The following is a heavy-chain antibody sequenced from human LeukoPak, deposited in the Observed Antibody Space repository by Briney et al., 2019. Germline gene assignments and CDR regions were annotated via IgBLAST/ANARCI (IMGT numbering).Heavy chain of an antibody. J-gene: IGHJ6*02. Sequence: GGSLRLSCAASGFSFSNYNMNWIRQAPGKGLEWVSYISSSSSYTNYADSVKGRFTISRDNAKNSLYLQMNSLRAEDTAVYYCARDVSTYCGGDCYHGMDVWGQGTTVTVSS. CDR3: ARDVSTYCGGDCYHGMDV. CDR1: GFSFSNYN. CDR2: ISSSSSYT. V-gene: IGHV3-11*06. D-gene: IGHD2-21*01.